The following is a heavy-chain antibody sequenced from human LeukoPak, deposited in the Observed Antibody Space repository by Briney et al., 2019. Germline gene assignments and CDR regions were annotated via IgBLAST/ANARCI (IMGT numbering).Heavy chain of an antibody. CDR2: IIPILGSP. Sequence: GASVKVSCTASGGTFSSYGINWVRQAPGQGLEWMGVIIPILGSPNYAQKFQGRVTITADESTNTAYMDLNSLIFEDTAIYYCVRDAGGDTSGYGASSGQGTLVTVSS. CDR1: GGTFSSYG. V-gene: IGHV1-69*13. D-gene: IGHD4/OR15-4a*01. CDR3: VRDAGGDTSGYGAS. J-gene: IGHJ5*01.